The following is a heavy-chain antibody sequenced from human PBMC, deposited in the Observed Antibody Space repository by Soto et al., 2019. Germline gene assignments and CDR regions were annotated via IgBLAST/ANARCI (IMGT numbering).Heavy chain of an antibody. CDR2: ISPKSGAT. CDR3: ARPTAYISDWYYFDL. CDR1: GYTFIDYY. V-gene: IGHV1-2*02. D-gene: IGHD3-9*01. J-gene: IGHJ4*02. Sequence: ASVKVSWKASGYTFIDYYMHWVRQAPGQGFEWLGRISPKSGATNYAQKFQGRVTMTWDTSLNTAYMELSSLISEDTAVYYCARPTAYISDWYYFDLWGQGTMVTVSS.